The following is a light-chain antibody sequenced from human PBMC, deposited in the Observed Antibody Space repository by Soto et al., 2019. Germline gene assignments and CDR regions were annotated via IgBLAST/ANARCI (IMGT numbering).Light chain of an antibody. Sequence: QSVLTQPASVSGSPGQSITISCTGTSSDVGGYNYVSWYQQHPGKAPRLMIFDVSERPSGVPDRFSGSKSGNTASLTISGLQAEDEADYYCCLYAVTFYVFGTGTKATVL. CDR3: CLYAVTFYV. V-gene: IGLV2-11*01. CDR2: DVS. CDR1: SSDVGGYNY. J-gene: IGLJ1*01.